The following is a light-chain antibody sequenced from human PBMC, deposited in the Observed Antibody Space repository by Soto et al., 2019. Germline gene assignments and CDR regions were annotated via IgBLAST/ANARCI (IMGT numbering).Light chain of an antibody. CDR3: QQYGNSPGYS. V-gene: IGKV3-20*01. CDR2: AVS. J-gene: IGKJ2*03. Sequence: DIVLTQSPGTLSLSPGERATLSCRASQSVDSRYLAWYQQKPGQAPRLVIHAVSRRATGIPDRFSGSGSGTDCTLTISRLEPEDFAEYYCQQYGNSPGYSFVQGTYLEIK. CDR1: QSVDSRY.